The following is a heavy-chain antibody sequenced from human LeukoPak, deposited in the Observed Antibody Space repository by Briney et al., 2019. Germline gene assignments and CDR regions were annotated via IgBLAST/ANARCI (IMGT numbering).Heavy chain of an antibody. Sequence: SETLSLSCGVFGVSINDYYWSWIRQSPGKGLEWIGEISHTEGTRYNPSLESRVTMSVGTSENQLSLKLIFVTAADTAVYYCARIRCGHSGSVCYNHWGLGTLVTVSS. V-gene: IGHV4-34*01. CDR2: ISHTEGT. CDR3: ARIRCGHSGSVCYNH. J-gene: IGHJ4*02. D-gene: IGHD3-9*01. CDR1: GVSINDYY.